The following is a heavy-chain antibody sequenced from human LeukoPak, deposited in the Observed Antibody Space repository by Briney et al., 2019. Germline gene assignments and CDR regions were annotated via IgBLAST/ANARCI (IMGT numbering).Heavy chain of an antibody. J-gene: IGHJ4*02. CDR3: AKAAWFGEFGQYYFDY. D-gene: IGHD3-10*01. V-gene: IGHV3-23*01. CDR1: GFTFSSYA. CDR2: ISGSGGST. Sequence: PGGSLRLSCAASGFTFSSYAMSWVRQAPGKGLEWVSAISGSGGSTYYADSVKGRFTISRDNSKNTLYLQMNSLRAEDTAVYYCAKAAWFGEFGQYYFDYWGQGTLVTVSS.